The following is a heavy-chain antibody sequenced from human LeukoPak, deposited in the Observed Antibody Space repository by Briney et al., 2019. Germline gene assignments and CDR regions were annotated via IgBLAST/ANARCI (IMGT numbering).Heavy chain of an antibody. CDR3: AKYGLLWFGAGGDGMDV. V-gene: IGHV3-23*01. CDR1: GFTFSSYS. Sequence: GGSLRLSCAASGFTFSSYSMNWVPQAPGKGLEWVSAISGGGGSTYYADSVKGRFTISRDTSKNTLYLQMNSPRAEDTAVYYCAKYGLLWFGAGGDGMDVWGQGTTVTVSS. CDR2: ISGGGGST. J-gene: IGHJ6*02. D-gene: IGHD3-10*01.